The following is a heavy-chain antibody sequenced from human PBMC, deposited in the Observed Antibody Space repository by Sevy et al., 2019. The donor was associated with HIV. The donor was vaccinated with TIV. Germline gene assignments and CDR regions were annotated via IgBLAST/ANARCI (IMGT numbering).Heavy chain of an antibody. CDR1: GFTFSSYE. D-gene: IGHD3-22*01. CDR2: ISSDGTTI. CDR3: ARDLDDNSGYYYGAIDY. J-gene: IGHJ4*02. V-gene: IGHV3-48*03. Sequence: GGSLRLSCAASGFTFSSYEMNWVRQAPGKGLEWVSYISSDGTTIYYADSVKGRFIISRANARNSVSLQMNSLRAEDTAVYYCARDLDDNSGYYYGAIDYWGQGTLVTVSS.